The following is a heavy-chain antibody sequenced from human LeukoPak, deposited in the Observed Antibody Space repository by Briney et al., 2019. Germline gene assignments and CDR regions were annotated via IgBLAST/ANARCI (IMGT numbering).Heavy chain of an antibody. CDR1: GYTFSDYA. D-gene: IGHD5-12*01. V-gene: IGHV3-23*01. CDR2: ISGVADST. CDR3: ATESKWLPTY. J-gene: IGHJ4*02. Sequence: GGSLRLSCVGSGYTFSDYAMGWVRQAPGKGLEWVSDISGVADSTHYADSVKGRFTISRDNSKNALYLQMNGLRAEDTAVYYCATESKWLPTYWGQGTQVTVSS.